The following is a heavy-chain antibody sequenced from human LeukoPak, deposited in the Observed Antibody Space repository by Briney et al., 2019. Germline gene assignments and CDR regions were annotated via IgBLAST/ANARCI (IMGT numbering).Heavy chain of an antibody. CDR2: ISAYNGNT. CDR1: GYTFTSYG. D-gene: IGHD5-12*01. CDR3: ARVDIVGTIIYGMDV. Sequence: SVKVSCKAFGYTFTSYGISWVRQAPGQGLEWMGWISAYNGNTNYAQKLQGRVTTTTDTSTSTAYMELRSLRSDDTAVYYCARVDIVGTIIYGMDVWGQGTTVTVSS. J-gene: IGHJ6*02. V-gene: IGHV1-18*01.